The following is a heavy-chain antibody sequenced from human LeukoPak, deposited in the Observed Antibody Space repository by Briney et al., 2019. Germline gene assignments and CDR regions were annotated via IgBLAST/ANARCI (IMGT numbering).Heavy chain of an antibody. CDR1: GGSISSSSYY. CDR2: IYYSGST. J-gene: IGHJ5*02. D-gene: IGHD3-3*01. Sequence: SETLSLTCTVSGGSISSSSYYWGWIRQPPGKGLEWIGSIYYSGSTYYNPSLKSRLTISVDTSKNQFSLKLSSVTAADTAVYYCARGHREYYDFWSGYYTGLTPTKNWFDPWGQGTLVTVSS. V-gene: IGHV4-39*07. CDR3: ARGHREYYDFWSGYYTGLTPTKNWFDP.